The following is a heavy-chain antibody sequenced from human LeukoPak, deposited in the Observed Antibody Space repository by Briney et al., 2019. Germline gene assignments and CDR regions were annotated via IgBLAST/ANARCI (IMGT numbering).Heavy chain of an antibody. Sequence: GGPLRLSCAASGFAFSNYAMNWVRQAPGKGLEWVSAVTGSGGGTYYADSVKGRFTISRDNSKNTLYLQMNSLRVEDTAVYYCAKGGGYDLWGQGTLVTVSS. CDR2: VTGSGGGT. CDR3: AKGGGYDL. D-gene: IGHD5-12*01. V-gene: IGHV3-23*01. CDR1: GFAFSNYA. J-gene: IGHJ4*02.